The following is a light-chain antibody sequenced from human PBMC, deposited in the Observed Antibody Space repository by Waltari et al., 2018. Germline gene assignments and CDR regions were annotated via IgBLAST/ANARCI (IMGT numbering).Light chain of an antibody. V-gene: IGKV3-20*01. Sequence: IVLTQSPGTLSLSPGERATLSCRASQSVSRPLAWYHQKPGKAPKLLIYGASIRATGIPDRFTGSGSGTDFSLTISSLEPEDFAIYFCQHYVRLPATFGQGTKVEIK. CDR3: QHYVRLPAT. J-gene: IGKJ1*01. CDR1: QSVSRP. CDR2: GAS.